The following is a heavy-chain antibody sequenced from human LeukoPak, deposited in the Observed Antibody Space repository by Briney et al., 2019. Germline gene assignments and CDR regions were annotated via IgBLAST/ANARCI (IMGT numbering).Heavy chain of an antibody. J-gene: IGHJ6*02. Sequence: PGGSLRLSCAASGFTFTTYWMHWVRQVPGKGLVWVSRIHSDGTSTNYADSVKGRFTISRDNAKNTLYLQMNSLRAEDTAVYYRARDRCSGGSCYSWGMDVWGQGTTVTVSS. CDR2: IHSDGTST. CDR1: GFTFTTYW. D-gene: IGHD2-15*01. CDR3: ARDRCSGGSCYSWGMDV. V-gene: IGHV3-74*01.